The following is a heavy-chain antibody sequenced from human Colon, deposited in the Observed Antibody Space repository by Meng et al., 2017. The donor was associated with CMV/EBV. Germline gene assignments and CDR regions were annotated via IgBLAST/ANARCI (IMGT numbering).Heavy chain of an antibody. J-gene: IGHJ4*02. CDR3: AHLSYDGRSDHFDY. CDR2: IFWDGDK. D-gene: IGHD4-23*01. CDR1: GFSHSTNGVA. Sequence: TLKESGPPRVHPPPTPTLTCTCSGFSHSTNGVAVGWIRQPPGQALEWHALIFWDGDKRYKTSLENRLTITKDTSKNQVVLTVTNMDPVDTATYYCAHLSYDGRSDHFDYWGQGTLVTVSS. V-gene: IGHV2-5*02.